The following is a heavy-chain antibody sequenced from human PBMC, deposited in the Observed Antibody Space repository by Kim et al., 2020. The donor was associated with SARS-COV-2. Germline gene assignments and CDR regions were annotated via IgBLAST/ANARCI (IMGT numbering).Heavy chain of an antibody. CDR1: GGSFSGYY. Sequence: SETLSLTCAVYGGSFSGYYWSWIRQPPGKGLEWIGEINHSGSTNYNPSLKSRVTISVDTSKNQFSLKLSSVTAADTAVYYCARGGLATVFSWGEHDRRDWFDPWGQGTLVTVSS. J-gene: IGHJ5*02. V-gene: IGHV4-34*01. D-gene: IGHD3-16*01. CDR3: ARGGLATVFSWGEHDRRDWFDP. CDR2: INHSGST.